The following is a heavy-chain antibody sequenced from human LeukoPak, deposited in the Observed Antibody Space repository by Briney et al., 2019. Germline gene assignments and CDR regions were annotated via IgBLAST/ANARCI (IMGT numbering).Heavy chain of an antibody. Sequence: ASVKVSCKVSGYTLTELSMHWVRRAPGKGLEWMGGFDPEDGETIYAQKFQGRVTMTEDTSTDTAYMELSSLRSEDTAVYYCASGYCSSTSCYIFRDWGQGTLVTVSS. CDR1: GYTLTELS. CDR3: ASGYCSSTSCYIFRD. V-gene: IGHV1-24*01. D-gene: IGHD2-2*02. J-gene: IGHJ4*02. CDR2: FDPEDGET.